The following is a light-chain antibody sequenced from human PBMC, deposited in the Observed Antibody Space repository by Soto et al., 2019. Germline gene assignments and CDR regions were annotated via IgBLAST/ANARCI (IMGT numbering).Light chain of an antibody. V-gene: IGKV1-5*01. CDR3: QQYNSYSPWT. CDR2: DAS. J-gene: IGKJ1*01. Sequence: DIQMTQSPSTLSASVGDRVTITCRASQSISSWLAWYQQKPGKVPKLLIYDASSLESGVPSRFSGSGSGTVITLTIISLQPDDFATYYCQQYNSYSPWTFGQGTKVEIK. CDR1: QSISSW.